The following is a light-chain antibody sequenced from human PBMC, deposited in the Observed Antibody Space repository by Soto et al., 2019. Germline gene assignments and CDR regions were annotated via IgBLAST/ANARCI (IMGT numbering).Light chain of an antibody. V-gene: IGKV3-11*01. Sequence: EIVMTQSPAPLSVSPGGRATLSCRASQSISDTLAWYQQKPGQAPRLLIFGASTRATGIPARFSGSGSGTDFTLTISSLEPEDVAVYYCQQRSNWPRTLGQGTKVDIK. CDR3: QQRSNWPRT. CDR2: GAS. CDR1: QSISDT. J-gene: IGKJ1*01.